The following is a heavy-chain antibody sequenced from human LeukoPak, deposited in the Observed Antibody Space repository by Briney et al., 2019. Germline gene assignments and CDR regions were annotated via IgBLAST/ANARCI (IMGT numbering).Heavy chain of an antibody. CDR3: ARVSPGTTDCFDY. V-gene: IGHV1-2*02. Sequence: ASVKVFCKASGYTFTGYYMHWVRQAPGQGLEWMGWINPNSGGTNYAQKFQGRVTMTRDTSITTAYLELSSLRSDDTAVYYCARVSPGTTDCFDYWGQGTLVTVSS. J-gene: IGHJ4*02. D-gene: IGHD1-1*01. CDR1: GYTFTGYY. CDR2: INPNSGGT.